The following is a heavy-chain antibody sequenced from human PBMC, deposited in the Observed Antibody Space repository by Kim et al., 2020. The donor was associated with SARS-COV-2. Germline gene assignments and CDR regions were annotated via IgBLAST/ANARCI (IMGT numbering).Heavy chain of an antibody. D-gene: IGHD3-16*01. Sequence: AQKFQGRVTITADESTSTAYMELSSLRSEDTAVYYCAIPLGDDLGGGFDYWGQGTLVTVSS. J-gene: IGHJ4*02. CDR3: AIPLGDDLGGGFDY. V-gene: IGHV1-69*01.